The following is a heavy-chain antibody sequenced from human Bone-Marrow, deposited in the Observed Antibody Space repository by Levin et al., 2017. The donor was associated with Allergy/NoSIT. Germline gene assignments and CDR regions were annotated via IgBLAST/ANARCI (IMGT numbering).Heavy chain of an antibody. CDR1: GFTFSSYA. D-gene: IGHD2-2*01. CDR3: ARECGHAIGYFDY. J-gene: IGHJ4*02. CDR2: ISYDGSNK. V-gene: IGHV3-30-3*01. Sequence: SCAASGFTFSSYAMHWVRQAPGKGLEWVAVISYDGSNKYYADSVKGRFTISRDNSKNTLYLQMNSLRAEDTAVYYCARECGHAIGYFDYWGQGTLVTVSS.